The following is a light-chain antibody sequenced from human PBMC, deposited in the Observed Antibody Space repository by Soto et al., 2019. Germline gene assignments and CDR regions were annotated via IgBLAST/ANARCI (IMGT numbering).Light chain of an antibody. CDR3: QQYGSSST. CDR2: GAS. CDR1: QSVRSSY. J-gene: IGKJ1*01. V-gene: IGKV3-20*01. Sequence: EIVLTQSPGTLSLSPGERATLSCRASQSVRSSYLAWYQQKPGQAPRLLIYGASNRATGIPDRFSGSRSGTDFTLAISRLEPEDFAVYYCQQYGSSSTFGQGTKVEMK.